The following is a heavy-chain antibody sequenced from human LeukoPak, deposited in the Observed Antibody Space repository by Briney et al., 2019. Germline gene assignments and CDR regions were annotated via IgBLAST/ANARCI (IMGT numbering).Heavy chain of an antibody. D-gene: IGHD3-16*02. CDR1: GGTFSSYA. J-gene: IGHJ4*02. V-gene: IGHV1-69*13. CDR2: IIPIFGTA. Sequence: ASVKVSCKASGGTFSSYAISWVRQAPGQGLEWMGGIIPIFGTANYAQKFQGRVTITADESTSTAYMELSSLRSEDTAVYYCARDPHMITFGGVIAPDYWGQGTLVTVSS. CDR3: ARDPHMITFGGVIAPDY.